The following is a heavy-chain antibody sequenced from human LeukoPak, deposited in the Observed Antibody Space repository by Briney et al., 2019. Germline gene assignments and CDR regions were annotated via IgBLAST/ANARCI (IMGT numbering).Heavy chain of an antibody. Sequence: ASVKVSCKASGYTFTGYYMHWVRQAPGQGLEWMGWINPNSGGTNYAQKFQGRVTMTRDTSISTAYMELSRLRSDDTAVYYCARDQALRGAAAGPDYWGQGTLVTVSS. J-gene: IGHJ4*02. CDR3: ARDQALRGAAAGPDY. V-gene: IGHV1-2*02. D-gene: IGHD6-13*01. CDR1: GYTFTGYY. CDR2: INPNSGGT.